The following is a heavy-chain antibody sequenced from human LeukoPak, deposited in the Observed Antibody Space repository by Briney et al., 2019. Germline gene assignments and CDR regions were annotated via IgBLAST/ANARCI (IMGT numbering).Heavy chain of an antibody. CDR1: GYTFTGYY. CDR3: ARDPSSGWNQPDY. CDR2: INPSGGST. J-gene: IGHJ4*02. D-gene: IGHD6-19*01. V-gene: IGHV1-46*01. Sequence: ASVKVSCKASGYTFTGYYMHWVRQAPGQGLEWMGVINPSGGSTSYAQKFQGRVTMTRDMSTSTVYMELSSLRSEDTAVYYCARDPSSGWNQPDYWGQGTLVTVSS.